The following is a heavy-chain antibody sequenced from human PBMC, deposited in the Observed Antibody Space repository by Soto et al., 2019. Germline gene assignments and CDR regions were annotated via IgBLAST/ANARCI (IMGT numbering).Heavy chain of an antibody. CDR3: VRRGGGYYYYYMDV. D-gene: IGHD2-15*01. V-gene: IGHV4-39*01. CDR2: IYYSGST. J-gene: IGHJ6*03. CDR1: GGSISSSSYY. Sequence: SETLSLTCTVSGGSISSSSYYWGWIRQPPGKGLEWIGSIYYSGSTYYNPSLKSRVTISVDTSKNQFSLNLTSVTAADTAMYYCVRRGGGYYYYYMDVWGKGTTVTVSS.